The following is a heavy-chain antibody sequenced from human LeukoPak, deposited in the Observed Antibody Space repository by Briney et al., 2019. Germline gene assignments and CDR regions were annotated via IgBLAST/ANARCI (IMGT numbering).Heavy chain of an antibody. Sequence: ASVTVSFKASGYTFTSYGISWVRQAPGQGLEWMGWISAYNGNTNYAQKLQGRVTMTTDTSTSTAYMELRSLRSDDTAVYYCARDKELLWFGELGYYGMDVWGQGTTVTVSS. CDR3: ARDKELLWFGELGYYGMDV. V-gene: IGHV1-18*01. CDR2: ISAYNGNT. CDR1: GYTFTSYG. D-gene: IGHD3-10*01. J-gene: IGHJ6*02.